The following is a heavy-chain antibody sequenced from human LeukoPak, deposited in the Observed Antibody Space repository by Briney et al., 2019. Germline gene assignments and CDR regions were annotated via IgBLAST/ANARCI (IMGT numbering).Heavy chain of an antibody. CDR1: GGSISSYY. V-gene: IGHV4-59*01. D-gene: IGHD3-22*01. CDR2: IYYSGST. CDR3: ARGGLYYDSPYFDY. Sequence: SETLSLTCTVSGGSISSYYWSWIRQPPGKGLEWIGYIYYSGSTNYNPSLKSRVTISVDTSKNQFSLKLSSVTAADTAVYYCARGGLYYDSPYFDYWGQGTLVTVSS. J-gene: IGHJ4*02.